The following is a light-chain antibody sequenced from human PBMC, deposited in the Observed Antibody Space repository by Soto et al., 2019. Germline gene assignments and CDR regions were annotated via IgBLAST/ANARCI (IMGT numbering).Light chain of an antibody. CDR3: CSYSGSSPIVV. J-gene: IGLJ2*01. CDR2: DVD. V-gene: IGLV2-14*03. Sequence: QSALTQPASVSGSPGQSITISCTGTSSDVGGYNFVSWYQQHPGKAPRLMIFDVDNRTSGVSTRFSGSKSGNTASLTISGLQAEDEADHCCCSYSGSSPIVVFGRGTKLSVL. CDR1: SSDVGGYNF.